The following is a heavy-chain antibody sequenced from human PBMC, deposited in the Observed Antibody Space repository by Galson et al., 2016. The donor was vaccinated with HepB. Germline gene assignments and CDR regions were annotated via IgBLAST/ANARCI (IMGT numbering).Heavy chain of an antibody. J-gene: IGHJ6*02. CDR2: IWYDGRNQ. Sequence: SLRLSCAASGFTFSEHGMHWVRQAPDKGLEWVALIWYDGRNQYYVDSVKGRFTISRDNSKSTLYLQMSSLRAEDTALYYCAKDRGSGSLDYGVDVWGQGTTVTVS. V-gene: IGHV3-33*06. D-gene: IGHD6-25*01. CDR3: AKDRGSGSLDYGVDV. CDR1: GFTFSEHG.